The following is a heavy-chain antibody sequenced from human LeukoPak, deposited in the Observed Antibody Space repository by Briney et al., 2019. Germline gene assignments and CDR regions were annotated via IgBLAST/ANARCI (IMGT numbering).Heavy chain of an antibody. J-gene: IGHJ4*02. CDR3: AKQLGYCSDGSCYFPY. CDR1: GFIFSNYA. D-gene: IGHD2-15*01. CDR2: IYGGGITT. Sequence: GGSLRLSCAVSGFIFSNYAMSWVRQAPGKGLEWVSGIYGGGITTHYADSVQGRFTISRDNSKSTLCLRMNSLRAEDTAVYYCAKQLGYCSDGSCYFPYWGQGTLVTVSS. V-gene: IGHV3-23*01.